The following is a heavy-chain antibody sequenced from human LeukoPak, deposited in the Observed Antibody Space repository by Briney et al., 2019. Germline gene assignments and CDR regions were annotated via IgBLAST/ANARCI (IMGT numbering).Heavy chain of an antibody. CDR3: ARDSVYAFDY. CDR1: GFTFSMYN. CDR2: MSSSGSTT. D-gene: IGHD2-8*01. J-gene: IGHJ4*02. V-gene: IGHV3-48*02. Sequence: GGSLRLSCAASGFTFSMYNMNWVRQAPGKGLEWVSYMSSSGSTTLYADSVKGRFTISRDNAKSSLYLQMNSLRDEDTAVYFCARDSVYAFDYRGQGTLVTVSS.